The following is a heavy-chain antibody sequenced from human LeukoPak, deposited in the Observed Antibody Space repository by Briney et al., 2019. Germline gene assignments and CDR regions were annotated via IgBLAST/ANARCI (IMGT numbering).Heavy chain of an antibody. Sequence: GGSLRLSCAASGFTFSSYSMNWVRQAPGKGLEWVSSISSSSSYIYYADSVKGRFTISRDNAKNSLYLQMNSLRAEDTAVYYCARDPPGVAARDNWFDPWGQGILVTVSS. D-gene: IGHD2-15*01. CDR3: ARDPPGVAARDNWFDP. CDR2: ISSSSSYI. J-gene: IGHJ5*02. CDR1: GFTFSSYS. V-gene: IGHV3-21*01.